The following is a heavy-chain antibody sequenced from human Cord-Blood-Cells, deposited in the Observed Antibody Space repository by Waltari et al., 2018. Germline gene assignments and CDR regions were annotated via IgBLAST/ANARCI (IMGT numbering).Heavy chain of an antibody. J-gene: IGHJ4*02. D-gene: IGHD3-9*01. V-gene: IGHV3-53*04. CDR1: GFTVSSNY. CDR3: ASLDAGLDY. Sequence: EVQLVESGGGLVQPGGSLRLSCAASGFTVSSNYMSWVRQAPGKGLEWVSVIYSGGSTDYADSVKGRLTISRHNSKNTLYLQMISLRAEDTAVYYCASLDAGLDYWGQGTLVTVSS. CDR2: IYSGGST.